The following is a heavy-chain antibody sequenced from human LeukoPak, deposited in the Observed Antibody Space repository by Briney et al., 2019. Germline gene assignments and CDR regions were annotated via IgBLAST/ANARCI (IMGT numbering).Heavy chain of an antibody. CDR2: IKQDGSEK. CDR1: GFTFSSYW. J-gene: IGHJ4*02. V-gene: IGHV3-7*01. CDR3: ARIWEGTRGSYYRHFDY. Sequence: GGSLRLSCAASGFTFSSYWMSWVRQAPGKGLEWVANIKQDGSEKYYVDSVKGRFTISRDNAKNSLYLQMNSLRAEDTAVYYCARIWEGTRGSYYRHFDYWAQGTLVTVSS. D-gene: IGHD1-26*01.